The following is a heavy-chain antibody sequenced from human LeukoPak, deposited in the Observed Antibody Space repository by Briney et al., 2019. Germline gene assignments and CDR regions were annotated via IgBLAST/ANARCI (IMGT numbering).Heavy chain of an antibody. CDR2: IRYDGSNK. CDR3: PYSNSPLGYYYMDV. CDR1: GFTFSSYG. D-gene: IGHD4-11*01. Sequence: PGGSLRLSCAASGFTFSSYGMHWVRQAPGKGLEWVAFIRYDGSNKYYADSVKGRFTISRDNSKSTLYLQMNSLRAEDTAVYYCPYSNSPLGYYYMDVGGKGPTVTVSS. V-gene: IGHV3-30*02. J-gene: IGHJ6*03.